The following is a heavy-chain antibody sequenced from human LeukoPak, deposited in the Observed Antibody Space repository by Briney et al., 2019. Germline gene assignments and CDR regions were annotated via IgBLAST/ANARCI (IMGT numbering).Heavy chain of an antibody. J-gene: IGHJ4*02. CDR2: SRSSGSTI. D-gene: IGHD6-6*01. CDR1: GFTFSSYE. CDR3: ARRARIDY. V-gene: IGHV3-48*03. Sequence: PGGSLRLSCAASGFTFSSYEMNGVPEAPGEGLGWVAYSRSSGSTIYYADSVKGGFTISRDNARNSLYLQMNSLRAEDTAVYYCARRARIDYWGQGTLVTVSS.